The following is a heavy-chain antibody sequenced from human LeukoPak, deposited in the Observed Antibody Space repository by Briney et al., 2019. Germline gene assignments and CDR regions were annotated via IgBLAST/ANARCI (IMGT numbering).Heavy chain of an antibody. CDR3: ARDVDYYYGSGSYYQNWFDP. CDR2: IYTSGST. J-gene: IGHJ5*02. Sequence: SETLSLTCTVSGGSISSYYWSWIRQPAGKGLEWIGRIYTSGSTNYNPSLKSRVTVSVDASKNQFSLKLSSVTAADTAVYYCARDVDYYYGSGSYYQNWFDPWGQGTLVTVSS. V-gene: IGHV4-4*07. D-gene: IGHD3-10*01. CDR1: GGSISSYY.